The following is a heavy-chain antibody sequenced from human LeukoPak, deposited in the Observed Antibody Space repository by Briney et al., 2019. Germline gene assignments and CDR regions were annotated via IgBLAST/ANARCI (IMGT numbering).Heavy chain of an antibody. Sequence: SETLSLTCAVYGGSFSGYYWSWIRQPPGKGLEWIGEINHSGSTNYNPSLKSRVTISVDTSKNQFSPKLSSVTAADTAVYYCARGGDRGYNYWGQGTLVTVSS. D-gene: IGHD5-18*01. V-gene: IGHV4-34*01. CDR1: GGSFSGYY. CDR3: ARGGDRGYNY. J-gene: IGHJ4*02. CDR2: INHSGST.